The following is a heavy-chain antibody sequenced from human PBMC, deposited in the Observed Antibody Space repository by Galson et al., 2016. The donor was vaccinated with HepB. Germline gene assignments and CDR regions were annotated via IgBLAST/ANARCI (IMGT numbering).Heavy chain of an antibody. CDR1: GDSVSNINVA. J-gene: IGHJ5*01. V-gene: IGHV6-1*01. D-gene: IGHD7-27*01. Sequence: CAISGDSVSNINVAWNWIRQSPSRGLEWLGRTYYRSKWCHTYAVSMKSRTTINPDTFKNQFSLQLNSVTPEDTAVYYCARAEANWDGGGDNYFDSWGQGILVTVSS. CDR3: ARAEANWDGGGDNYFDS. CDR2: TYYRSKWCH.